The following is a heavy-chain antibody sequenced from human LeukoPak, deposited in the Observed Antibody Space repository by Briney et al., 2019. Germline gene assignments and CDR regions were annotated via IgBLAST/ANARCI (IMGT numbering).Heavy chain of an antibody. Sequence: SETLSLTGTVSGGSISSYYWSWIRQPPGKGLEWIGYIYYSGSTNYNPSLKSRVTISVDTSKNQFSLKLSSVTAADTAVYYCARARRIAAADYWGQGTLVTVSS. CDR2: IYYSGST. J-gene: IGHJ4*02. CDR3: ARARRIAAADY. CDR1: GGSISSYY. D-gene: IGHD6-13*01. V-gene: IGHV4-59*01.